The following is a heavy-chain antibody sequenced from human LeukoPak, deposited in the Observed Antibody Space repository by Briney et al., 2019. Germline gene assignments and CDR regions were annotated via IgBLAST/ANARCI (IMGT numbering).Heavy chain of an antibody. CDR1: GFTFSSYG. D-gene: IGHD3-22*01. J-gene: IGHJ6*02. V-gene: IGHV3-30*03. Sequence: GSLRLSCAASGFTFSSYGIHWVRQPPGKGREWGSLISYDGSDKYYADSVKGRFTISRDNSKNTLYLQMNSLRAEDTAVYYCARGDYYDPQGMDVWGQGTTVTVSS. CDR3: ARGDYYDPQGMDV. CDR2: ISYDGSDK.